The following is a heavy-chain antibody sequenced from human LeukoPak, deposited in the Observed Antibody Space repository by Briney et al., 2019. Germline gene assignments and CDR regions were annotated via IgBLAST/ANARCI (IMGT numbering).Heavy chain of an antibody. Sequence: GGSLRLSCTASGFTFGDYAMSWFRQAPGKGLEWVGFIRSKAYGGTTEYAASVKGRFTISRDDSKSIAYLQMNSLKTEDTAVYYCTRARDYGGNIYYYYMDVWGKGTTVTVSS. D-gene: IGHD4-23*01. CDR2: IRSKAYGGTT. CDR1: GFTFGDYA. J-gene: IGHJ6*03. V-gene: IGHV3-49*03. CDR3: TRARDYGGNIYYYYMDV.